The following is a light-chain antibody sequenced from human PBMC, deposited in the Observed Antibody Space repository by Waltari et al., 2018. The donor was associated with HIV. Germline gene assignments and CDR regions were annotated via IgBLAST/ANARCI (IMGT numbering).Light chain of an antibody. CDR2: WAS. Sequence: DIVMTQSPDSLAVSLGEPAAINCKSSQSVLYSSDHKNYLAWSQQKPGQPPKLVIYWASTRESGVPDRFSGSGSGTDFTLTISSLQAEDVAVYYCHQYYSAPWTFGQGTKVEI. CDR3: HQYYSAPWT. V-gene: IGKV4-1*01. CDR1: QSVLYSSDHKNY. J-gene: IGKJ1*01.